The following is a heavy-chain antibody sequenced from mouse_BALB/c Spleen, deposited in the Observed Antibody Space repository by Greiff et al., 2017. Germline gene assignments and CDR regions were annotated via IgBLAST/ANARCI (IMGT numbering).Heavy chain of an antibody. D-gene: IGHD2-1*01. CDR2: ISYSGST. Sequence: EVQLVESGPSLVKPSQTLSLTCSVTGDSITSGYWNWIRKFPGNKLEYMGYISYSGSTYYNPSLKSRISITRDTSKNQYYLQLNSVTTEDTATYYCARSYGNPSGFAYWGQGTLVTVSA. J-gene: IGHJ3*01. CDR3: ARSYGNPSGFAY. CDR1: GDSITSGY. V-gene: IGHV3-8*02.